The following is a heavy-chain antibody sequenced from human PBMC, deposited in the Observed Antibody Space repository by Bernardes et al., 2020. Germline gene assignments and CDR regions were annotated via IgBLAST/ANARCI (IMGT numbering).Heavy chain of an antibody. J-gene: IGHJ4*02. CDR1: GFTFSNYV. V-gene: IGHV3-30-3*01. CDR3: AREVGRKFYFDY. CDR2: ILYDGSNH. Sequence: GSLRLSCAASGFTFSNYVMHWIRQAPGKGLEWVASILYDGSNHWYADSVKGRFTISRDNSKNTVYLQMNSLRAEDTAVYSCAREVGRKFYFDYWGQGTRVSVSS.